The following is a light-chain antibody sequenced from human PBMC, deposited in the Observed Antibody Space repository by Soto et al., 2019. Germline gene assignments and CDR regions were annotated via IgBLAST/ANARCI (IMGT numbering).Light chain of an antibody. V-gene: IGKV1-5*03. J-gene: IGKJ2*01. Sequence: DIQMTQSPSTLSASVGDRVTITCRASQSISSLLAWYQQKPGKAPKLLIYKASSLESGVPSRFSGSGYGTEFTLTISSLQPDDFATYYCQQYDTYSYTFGQGTKLDIK. CDR1: QSISSL. CDR2: KAS. CDR3: QQYDTYSYT.